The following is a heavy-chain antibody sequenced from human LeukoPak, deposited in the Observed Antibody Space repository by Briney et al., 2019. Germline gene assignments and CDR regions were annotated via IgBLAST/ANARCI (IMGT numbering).Heavy chain of an antibody. CDR1: GASLSDFK. V-gene: IGHV4-59*01. D-gene: IGHD1-26*01. CDR3: AREGLVSWGFDP. J-gene: IGHJ5*02. CDR2: IYDSGST. Sequence: SETLSLTCSVSGASLSDFKWNWFRQSPGRGLEWIGCIYDSGSTNYNPSLKSRVTISVVTSKKEFLLNLTSVTAADTAVYYCAREGLVSWGFDPWGQGTLVTVSS.